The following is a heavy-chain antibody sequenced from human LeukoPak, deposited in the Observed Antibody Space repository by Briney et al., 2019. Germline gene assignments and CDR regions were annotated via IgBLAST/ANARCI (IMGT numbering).Heavy chain of an antibody. D-gene: IGHD2-2*01. Sequence: GGSLRLSCAASGFTFSSYWMHWARQAPGKGLVWVSRINSDGSSTSYADSVKGRFTISRDNAKNTLYLQMNSLRAEDTAVYYCARDALVVVPAASGGEYYYYGMDVWGKGTTVTVSS. J-gene: IGHJ6*04. CDR1: GFTFSSYW. CDR2: INSDGSST. V-gene: IGHV3-74*01. CDR3: ARDALVVVPAASGGEYYYYGMDV.